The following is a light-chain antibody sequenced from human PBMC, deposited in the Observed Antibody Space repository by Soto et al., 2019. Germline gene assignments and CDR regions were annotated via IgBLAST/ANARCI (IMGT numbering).Light chain of an antibody. CDR1: SSDVGRYNL. Sequence: QSALTQPASVSGSPGQSITISCTGTSSDVGRYNLVSWYQQHPGKAPKLIIYESSKGPSGVSNRFSGSKSGNTASLTISGLQAEDEADYYCCSYARSSTLVFGGGTKVTVL. V-gene: IGLV2-23*01. J-gene: IGLJ2*01. CDR2: ESS. CDR3: CSYARSSTLV.